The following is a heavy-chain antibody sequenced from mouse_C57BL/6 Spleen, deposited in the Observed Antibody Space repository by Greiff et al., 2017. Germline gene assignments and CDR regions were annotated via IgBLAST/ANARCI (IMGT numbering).Heavy chain of an antibody. CDR2: IWSGGST. Sequence: VQLQESGPGLVQPSQSLSITCPVSGFSLTSYGVHWVRQSPGKGLEWLGVIWSGGSTDYNAAFISRLSISKDNSKSQVFFKMNSLQADDTAIYYCARWFSYYAMDYWGQGTSVTVSS. CDR3: ARWFSYYAMDY. CDR1: GFSLTSYG. V-gene: IGHV2-2*01. J-gene: IGHJ4*01. D-gene: IGHD2-2*01.